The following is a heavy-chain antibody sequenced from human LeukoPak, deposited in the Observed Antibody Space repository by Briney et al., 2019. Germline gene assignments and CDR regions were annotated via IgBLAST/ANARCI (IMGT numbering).Heavy chain of an antibody. CDR1: GGTFSSYS. J-gene: IGHJ1*01. CDR3: ATYRSTWSPRFEYFQE. D-gene: IGHD6-13*01. Sequence: SVKVSSKTSGGTFSSYSISWVRQAPGQGLEWMGGIIPISGTIKYAQKFQGRVTMTADRSTSTAYMALSRLRSEDKAVYYCATYRSTWSPRFEYFQEWGQGTLVTVSS. CDR2: IIPISGTI. V-gene: IGHV1-69*06.